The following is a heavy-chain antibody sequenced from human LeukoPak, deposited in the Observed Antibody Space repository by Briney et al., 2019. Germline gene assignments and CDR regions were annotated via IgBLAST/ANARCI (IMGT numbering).Heavy chain of an antibody. V-gene: IGHV4-59*01. Sequence: PSETLSLTCTVSGGSISSYYWSWIRQPPGKGLEWIGYIYYSGSTTYNPSLKSRVTISVDTSKKQFSLKLRSVTAADTAVYYCALGYCINGVCYGLDYWGQGTLVTVSS. CDR1: GGSISSYY. D-gene: IGHD2-8*01. CDR2: IYYSGST. J-gene: IGHJ4*02. CDR3: ALGYCINGVCYGLDY.